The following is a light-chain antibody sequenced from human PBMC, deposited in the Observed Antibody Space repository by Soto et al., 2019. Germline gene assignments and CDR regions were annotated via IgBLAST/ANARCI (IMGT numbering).Light chain of an antibody. J-gene: IGKJ3*01. CDR1: QGITSW. CDR3: QRANSFPFT. V-gene: IGKV1-12*01. CDR2: AVS. Sequence: DIQMTQSPSSVSASVGDRVTITCRASQGITSWVAWYQQKPGKAPKLLIYAVSCLQSGVPSRFSGSGSGTDFTLTISNQQPEDFATYYCQRANSFPFTFGPGTTVDIK.